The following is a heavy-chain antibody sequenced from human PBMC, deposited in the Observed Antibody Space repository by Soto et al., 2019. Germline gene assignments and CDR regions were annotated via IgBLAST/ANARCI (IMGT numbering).Heavy chain of an antibody. CDR1: GFSVTGSGVA. CDR3: EHGGRSINHGYEF. J-gene: IGHJ4*02. V-gene: IGHV2-5*02. D-gene: IGHD2-15*01. Sequence: QITLKESGPALVKPTQTLTLTCTCSGFSVTGSGVAVGWIRQPPGKALEWLALIYWDDDKRYSPSLKSRLTISRDTSNIQVVLTMTTMGPVDTGTYYCEHGGRSINHGYEFWGQGTLVTVPS. CDR2: IYWDDDK.